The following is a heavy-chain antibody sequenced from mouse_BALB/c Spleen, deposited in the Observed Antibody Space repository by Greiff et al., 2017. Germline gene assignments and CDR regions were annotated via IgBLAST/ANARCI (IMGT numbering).Heavy chain of an antibody. Sequence: VQLQQSGAGLVRPGASVKLSCTASGFNIKDYYMHWVQQRPEQGLEWIGWIDPENGNTIYDPKFQGKASITADTSSNTAYLQLSSLTSEDTAVYYCASGDGSSYILFAYWGQGTTVTVSA. CDR1: GFNIKDYY. CDR2: IDPENGNT. V-gene: IGHV14-1*02. J-gene: IGHJ2*01. D-gene: IGHD1-1*01. CDR3: ASGDGSSYILFAY.